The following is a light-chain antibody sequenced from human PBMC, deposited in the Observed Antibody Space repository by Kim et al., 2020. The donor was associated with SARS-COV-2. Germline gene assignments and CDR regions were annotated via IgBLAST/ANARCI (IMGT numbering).Light chain of an antibody. CDR1: QSVNNY. CDR2: DTS. CDR3: QQRSNWPRT. V-gene: IGKV3-11*01. Sequence: LSPGERATLSCRASQSVNNYLAGYQQKPGQIPRVLIYDTSNRVTGIPARFSGSGSGTDFTLTISSLEPEDFAVYYCQQRSNWPRTFGQGTKVDIK. J-gene: IGKJ1*01.